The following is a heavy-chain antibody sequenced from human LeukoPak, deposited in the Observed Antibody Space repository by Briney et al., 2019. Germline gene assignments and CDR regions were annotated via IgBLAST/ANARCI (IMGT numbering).Heavy chain of an antibody. Sequence: PSETLPLTCTVSGGSISGTSYYWGWIRQPPGKGPEWIGSIHYSGRTYYKPSLKSRVTISVDTSKNQFSLKLTSVTSADTAVYYCARRPGFSTSYWAWGQGTLVTVSS. CDR1: GGSISGTSYY. V-gene: IGHV4-39*01. CDR3: ARRPGFSTSYWA. J-gene: IGHJ5*02. CDR2: IHYSGRT. D-gene: IGHD2-2*01.